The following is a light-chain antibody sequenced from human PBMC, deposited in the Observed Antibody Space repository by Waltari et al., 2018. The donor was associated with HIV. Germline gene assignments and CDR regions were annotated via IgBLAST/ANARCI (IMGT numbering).Light chain of an antibody. Sequence: QSVLTQPPSASGTPGQRLTLSCSGSSSNIASTYVSCYQQLPGTAPKLLIYRNNQRPSGVPDRFSGSKSGTSASLAISGLRSEDEADYYCAAWDDSLSGHVVFGGGTKLTVL. J-gene: IGLJ2*01. CDR1: SSNIASTY. CDR3: AAWDDSLSGHVV. CDR2: RNN. V-gene: IGLV1-47*01.